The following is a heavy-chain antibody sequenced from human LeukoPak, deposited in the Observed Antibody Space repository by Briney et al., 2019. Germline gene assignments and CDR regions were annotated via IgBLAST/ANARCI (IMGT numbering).Heavy chain of an antibody. J-gene: IGHJ5*02. D-gene: IGHD3-3*01. CDR2: ISGSGGST. V-gene: IGHV3-23*01. CDR3: AKVSHYDFWSGYRFDP. CDR1: GFTFSSYA. Sequence: GGSLRLPCAASGFTFSSYAMSWVRQAPGKGLEWVSAISGSGGSTYYADSVKGRLTISRDNSKNTLYLQMNSLRAEDTAVYYCAKVSHYDFWSGYRFDPWGQGTLVTVSS.